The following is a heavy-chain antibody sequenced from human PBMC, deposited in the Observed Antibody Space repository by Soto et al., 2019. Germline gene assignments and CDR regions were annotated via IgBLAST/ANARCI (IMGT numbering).Heavy chain of an antibody. D-gene: IGHD6-19*01. J-gene: IGHJ4*02. CDR3: ARAVAGNPPFDY. V-gene: IGHV1-3*01. CDR2: INAGNGNT. Sequence: ASVKVSCKASGYTFTSYAMHWVRQAPGQRLEWMGWINAGNGNTKYSQKFRGRVTITRDTSASTAYMELSSLRSEDTAVYYCARAVAGNPPFDYWGQGTLVTVSS. CDR1: GYTFTSYA.